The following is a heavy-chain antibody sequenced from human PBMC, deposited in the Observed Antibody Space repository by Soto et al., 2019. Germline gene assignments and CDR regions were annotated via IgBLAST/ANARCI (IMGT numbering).Heavy chain of an antibody. CDR3: ARDMHAGFTHYFDP. Sequence: PSETLSLTCTISGGYFNNDYWTWIRQSPGKGLEWIGYIFHSGITDYNPSVKSRVTISIDKSKNLFSLKLTSVTAADTAVYYCARDMHAGFTHYFDPWGQGTLVTVSS. V-gene: IGHV4-59*01. CDR1: GGYFNNDY. CDR2: IFHSGIT. J-gene: IGHJ5*02. D-gene: IGHD1-26*01.